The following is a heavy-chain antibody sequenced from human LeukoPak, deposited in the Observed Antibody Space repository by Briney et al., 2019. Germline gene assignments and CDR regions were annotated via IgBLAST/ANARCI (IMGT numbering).Heavy chain of an antibody. Sequence: GGSLRLSCAASGFTFSSYAMHWVRHAPGKGLEWVSGISWNSGSLVYADSVKGRFTISRDNAKNSLYLQMNSLRAEDTALYFCAKDMYFDSSPTGMDVWGKGTTVTISS. CDR2: ISWNSGSL. CDR1: GFTFSSYA. D-gene: IGHD3-22*01. J-gene: IGHJ6*03. CDR3: AKDMYFDSSPTGMDV. V-gene: IGHV3-9*01.